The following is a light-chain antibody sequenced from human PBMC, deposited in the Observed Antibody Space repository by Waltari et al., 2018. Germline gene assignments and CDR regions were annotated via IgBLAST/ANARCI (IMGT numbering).Light chain of an antibody. Sequence: DIVMTQSPDSLALSLGERATINCESSQCLLYSSNNKDYLAWFQQKPGQPPKLLISWASTRESGVPDRFSGGGSGTDFTLTISSLQAEDVALYFCQQYYSVPYTFGQGTKLEIK. J-gene: IGKJ2*01. CDR1: QCLLYSSNNKDY. CDR3: QQYYSVPYT. V-gene: IGKV4-1*01. CDR2: WAS.